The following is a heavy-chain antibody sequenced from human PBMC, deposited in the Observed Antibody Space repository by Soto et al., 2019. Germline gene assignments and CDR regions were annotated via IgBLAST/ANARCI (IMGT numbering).Heavy chain of an antibody. Sequence: QVQLRESGPGLVRPSQTLSLTCTVSGGSISSGSYSWSWIRQHPGKGLEWIGYIYYSGSTYNNPSLMSRVTISLDTSKNQFSLNLSSVTAVDTAVYYCAREGGDGVDYWGQGTLVTVSS. V-gene: IGHV4-31*03. CDR3: AREGGDGVDY. D-gene: IGHD3-16*01. CDR1: GGSISSGSYS. CDR2: IYYSGST. J-gene: IGHJ4*02.